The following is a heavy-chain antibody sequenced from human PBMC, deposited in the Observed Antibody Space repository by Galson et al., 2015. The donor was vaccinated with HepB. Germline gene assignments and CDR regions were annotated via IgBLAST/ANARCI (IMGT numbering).Heavy chain of an antibody. Sequence: SVKVSCKASGYTFTGYYMHWVRQAPGQGLEWMGWINPNSGGTNYAQKFQGRVTMTRDTSISTAYMELSRLRSDDTAVYYCARCRVPLVGATPCWFDPWGQGTLVTVSS. J-gene: IGHJ5*02. CDR1: GYTFTGYY. D-gene: IGHD1-26*01. V-gene: IGHV1-2*02. CDR2: INPNSGGT. CDR3: ARCRVPLVGATPCWFDP.